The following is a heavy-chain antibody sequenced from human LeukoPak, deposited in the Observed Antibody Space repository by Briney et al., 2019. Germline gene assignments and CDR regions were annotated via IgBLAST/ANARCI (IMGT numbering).Heavy chain of an antibody. CDR2: FDPEDGET. V-gene: IGHV1-24*01. CDR1: GYTLTELS. Sequence: PGASVKVSCKVSGYTLTELSMHWVRQAPGKGLEWMGGFDPEDGETIYAQKFQGRVTMTEDTSTDTAYMELSSLRSEDTAVYYCATGKPRMWFGETHEPLKSYYGMDVWGQGTTVTVSS. CDR3: ATGKPRMWFGETHEPLKSYYGMDV. J-gene: IGHJ6*02. D-gene: IGHD3-10*01.